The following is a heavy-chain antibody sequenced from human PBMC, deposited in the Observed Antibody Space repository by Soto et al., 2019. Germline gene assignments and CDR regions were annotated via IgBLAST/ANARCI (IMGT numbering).Heavy chain of an antibody. CDR2: ISYDGSNK. V-gene: IGHV3-30-3*01. CDR1: GFTFSSYA. CDR3: ARKLITMVRSRSQGWFAP. J-gene: IGHJ5*02. Sequence: LRLSCAASGFTFSSYAMHWVRQAPGKGLEWVAVISYDGSNKYYADSVKGRFTISRDNSKNTLYLQMNSLRAEDTAVYYCARKLITMVRSRSQGWFAPWGQGTLVTVSS. D-gene: IGHD3-10*01.